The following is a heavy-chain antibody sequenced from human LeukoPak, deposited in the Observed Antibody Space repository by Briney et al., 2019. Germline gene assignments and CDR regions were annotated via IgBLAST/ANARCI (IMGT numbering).Heavy chain of an antibody. D-gene: IGHD6-6*01. CDR2: INPNSGGT. V-gene: IGHV1-2*02. CDR3: ARDLEYSSSSGDY. CDR1: GYTFTGYY. J-gene: IGHJ4*02. Sequence: ASVKVSCKASGYTFTGYYMHWVRQAPGQGLEWMGWINPNSGGTNYAQKFQGRVTMTRDTSISTAYMELSRLRSDDTAVYYCARDLEYSSSSGDYWGQGTLVTVSS.